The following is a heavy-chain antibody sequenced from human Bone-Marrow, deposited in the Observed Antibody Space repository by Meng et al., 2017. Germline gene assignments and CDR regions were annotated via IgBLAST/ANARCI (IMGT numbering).Heavy chain of an antibody. CDR3: ARGTRPLLFQH. CDR2: INHSGST. V-gene: IGHV4-34*01. J-gene: IGHJ1*01. D-gene: IGHD1-1*01. CDR1: GGSFRGYY. Sequence: VQPTQLGGRLLKASGTLSLPLRFFGGSFRGYYWGWVRQPPGEGLEWIGEINHSGSTNYNPSLKSRVTISVDTSKNQFSLKLSSVTAADTAVYYCARGTRPLLFQHWGQGTLVTVSS.